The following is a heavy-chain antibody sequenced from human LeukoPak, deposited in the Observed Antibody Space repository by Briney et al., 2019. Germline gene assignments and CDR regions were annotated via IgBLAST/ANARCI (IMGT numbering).Heavy chain of an antibody. Sequence: GGSLRLSCAASGFTFNIYAMHWVRQAPGKGLEWVAVISYDGSKTYYADSVKGRLTISRDNSKNTLYLQMNSLRAEDTALYYCVSRITGTALDAFDIWGQGTMVTVSS. D-gene: IGHD1-7*01. J-gene: IGHJ3*02. CDR2: ISYDGSKT. V-gene: IGHV3-30-3*01. CDR1: GFTFNIYA. CDR3: VSRITGTALDAFDI.